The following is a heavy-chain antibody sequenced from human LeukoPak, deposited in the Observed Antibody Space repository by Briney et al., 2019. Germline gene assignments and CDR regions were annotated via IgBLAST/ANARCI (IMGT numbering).Heavy chain of an antibody. CDR3: AEFGSGSYRILLDI. D-gene: IGHD3-10*01. V-gene: IGHV3-23*01. J-gene: IGHJ3*02. CDR1: GFTFSSYA. CDR2: ISGSGGST. Sequence: LTGGSLRLSCAASGFTFSSYAMSWVRQAPGKGLEWVSAISGSGGSTYYADSVKGRFTISRDNSKNTLYPQMNSLRAEDTAVYYCAEFGSGSYRILLDIWGQGTMVTVSS.